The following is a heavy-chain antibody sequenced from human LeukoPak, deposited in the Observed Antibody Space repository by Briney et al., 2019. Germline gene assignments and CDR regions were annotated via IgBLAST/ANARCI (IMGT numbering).Heavy chain of an antibody. CDR3: ARDSGTTGEVKFDP. V-gene: IGHV4-4*07. D-gene: IGHD4-17*01. Sequence: SETLSLTCTVSGGSISRYYWSWIRQPAGKGLEWIGRIYSDGTITYNPSLQSRHTMSIDTSKNQFSLKLSFVTAADTAVYYCARDSGTTGEVKFDPWGQGTLVTVSS. J-gene: IGHJ5*02. CDR1: GGSISRYY. CDR2: IYSDGTI.